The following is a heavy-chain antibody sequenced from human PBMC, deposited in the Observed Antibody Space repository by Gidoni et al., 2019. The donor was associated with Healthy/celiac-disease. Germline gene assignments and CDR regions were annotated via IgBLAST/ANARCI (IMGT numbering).Heavy chain of an antibody. CDR2: TYHSGST. CDR1: GYSISSGYY. D-gene: IGHD2-2*01. J-gene: IGHJ4*02. Sequence: TLSLTCAVSGYSISSGYYWGWIRQPPGKGLEWIGSTYHSGSTYYNPSLKSRVTISVDTSKNQFSLKLSSVTAADTAVYYCARGGRDIVVVPLDYWGQGTLVTVSS. CDR3: ARGGRDIVVVPLDY. V-gene: IGHV4-38-2*01.